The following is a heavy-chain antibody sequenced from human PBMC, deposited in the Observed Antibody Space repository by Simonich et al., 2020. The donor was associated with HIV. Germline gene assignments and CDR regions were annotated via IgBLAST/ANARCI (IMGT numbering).Heavy chain of an antibody. Sequence: QVQQQQWGAGLLKPSETLSLTCAVYGGPSSYYCSWVRQPPGKGLGGIGEVNHSGRTNANPSLRGRFSISVGTSKNQFSLKRSSVTAADTAVYYCARAGLTMVRGVPGAFDIWGQGTMVTVSS. J-gene: IGHJ3*02. CDR1: GGPSSYY. D-gene: IGHD3-10*01. CDR2: VNHSGRT. V-gene: IGHV4-34*01. CDR3: ARAGLTMVRGVPGAFDI.